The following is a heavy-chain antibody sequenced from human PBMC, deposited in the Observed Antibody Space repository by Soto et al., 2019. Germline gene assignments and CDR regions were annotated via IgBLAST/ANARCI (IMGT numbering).Heavy chain of an antibody. D-gene: IGHD6-19*01. J-gene: IGHJ4*02. CDR3: AGGPGWVSDF. Sequence: GGSLRLSCAASGLILGDYWMNWVRQAPGKGLEWVANIKIDGSEKNYVDAVKGRFTISRDNAKNSLFILQMNSLRAEDTAMYYCAGGPGWVSDFWGPGTHVTVSS. CDR1: GLILGDYW. CDR2: IKIDGSEK. V-gene: IGHV3-7*05.